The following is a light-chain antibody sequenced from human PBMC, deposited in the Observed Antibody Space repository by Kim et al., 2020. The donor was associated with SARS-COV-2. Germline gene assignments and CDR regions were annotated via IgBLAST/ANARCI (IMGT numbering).Light chain of an antibody. V-gene: IGKV1-27*01. CDR3: QNDDGAAGT. CDR2: DAS. Sequence: IRMAPSLSSLSASVGDRVTLTCRAIQDIGHYLAWYQQEPGKVPNLLIPDASPLCSGVRSRFSGSGSGTAFTLTINSLQPEDVATYYCQNDDGAAGTFGQGTKVDIK. CDR1: QDIGHY. J-gene: IGKJ1*01.